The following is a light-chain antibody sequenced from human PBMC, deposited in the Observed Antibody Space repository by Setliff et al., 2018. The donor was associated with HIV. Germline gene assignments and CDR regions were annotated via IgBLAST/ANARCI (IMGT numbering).Light chain of an antibody. J-gene: IGLJ1*01. CDR3: CSYAGSSTYV. CDR2: EVS. V-gene: IGLV2-23*02. CDR1: SSDVGSYNL. Sequence: QSALAQPASVSGSPGQSITLSCTGTSSDVGSYNLVSWYQHHPGKAPKLMIYEVSKRPSGVSNRFSGSKSGNTASLTISGLQAEDGADYYCCSYAGSSTYVFGTGTKVTVL.